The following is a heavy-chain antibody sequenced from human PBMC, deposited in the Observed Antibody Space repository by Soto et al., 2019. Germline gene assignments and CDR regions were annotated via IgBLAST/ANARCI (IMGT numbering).Heavy chain of an antibody. J-gene: IGHJ4*02. CDR3: TRRDCGSTSCYTGRGY. Sequence: KPSETLSLTCTVFGGSISSSGYYWGWIRQPPGKGLEWVGSIYYSGYTYYNPSLRGRVTISVDTSKNQFSLMLSSLTAADTAVYYCTRRDCGSTSCYTGRGYWGQGTLVTVSS. CDR1: GGSISSSGYY. D-gene: IGHD2-2*02. CDR2: IYYSGYT. V-gene: IGHV4-39*01.